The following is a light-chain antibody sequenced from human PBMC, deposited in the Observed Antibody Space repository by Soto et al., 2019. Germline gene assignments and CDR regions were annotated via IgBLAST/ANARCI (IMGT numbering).Light chain of an antibody. J-gene: IGLJ1*01. V-gene: IGLV2-8*01. CDR1: SSDVGGYNY. CDR3: SSYAGSNNFGV. CDR2: EVI. Sequence: QSALTQPPSTSGSPGQSVTISCTGTSSDVGGYNYDSWYQQHPGKAPKLMIYEVIKRPSGVPDRFSGSNSGNTASLTVAGLQAEDEADYYCSSYAGSNNFGVFGAGTKLTVL.